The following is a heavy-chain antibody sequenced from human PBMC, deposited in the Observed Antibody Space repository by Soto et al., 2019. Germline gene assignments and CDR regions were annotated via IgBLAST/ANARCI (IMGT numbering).Heavy chain of an antibody. J-gene: IGHJ4*02. Sequence: QLQLQESGSGLVKPSQTLSLTCAVSGGSISSGCYSWSWLRQPPGKGLEWIGYMYHSGSTYYNPSLKSRVTRSVDRSKKQFSLKLSSVPAADTAVYYCARGMTTVTTLDYWGQGTLVTVSP. CDR3: ARGMTTVTTLDY. D-gene: IGHD4-4*01. CDR2: MYHSGST. CDR1: GGSISSGCYS. V-gene: IGHV4-30-2*01.